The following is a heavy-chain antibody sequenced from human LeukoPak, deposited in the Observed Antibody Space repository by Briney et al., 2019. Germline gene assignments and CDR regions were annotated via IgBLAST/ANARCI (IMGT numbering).Heavy chain of an antibody. V-gene: IGHV3-21*01. CDR1: GFTFSSYW. J-gene: IGHJ6*02. Sequence: GGSLRLSCAVSGFTFSSYWMSWVRQAPGKGLEWVSSISSSSSYIYYADSVKGRFTISRDNAKNSLYLQMNSLRAEDTAVYYCARDWAIAPMDVWGQGTTVTVSS. CDR3: ARDWAIAPMDV. CDR2: ISSSSSYI. D-gene: IGHD2/OR15-2a*01.